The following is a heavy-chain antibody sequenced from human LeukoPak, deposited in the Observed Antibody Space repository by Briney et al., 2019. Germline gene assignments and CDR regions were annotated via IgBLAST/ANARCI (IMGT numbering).Heavy chain of an antibody. J-gene: IGHJ6*03. V-gene: IGHV4-31*03. Sequence: SETLSLTCTVSGGSISSGGYYWSWIRQHPGKGLEWIGYIYYSGSTYYNPSLKSRVTISVDTSKNQFSLKLSSVTAADTAVYYCARATRATPWDYYYMDVWGKGTTVTVSS. CDR2: IYYSGST. D-gene: IGHD5-12*01. CDR1: GGSISSGGYY. CDR3: ARATRATPWDYYYMDV.